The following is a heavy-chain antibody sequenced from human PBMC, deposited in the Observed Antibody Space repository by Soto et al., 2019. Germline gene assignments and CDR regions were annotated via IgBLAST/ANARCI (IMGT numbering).Heavy chain of an antibody. D-gene: IGHD1-26*01. V-gene: IGHV3-30-3*01. J-gene: IGHJ4*02. CDR3: VRDPHSGNYELDY. Sequence: PGGSLRLSCAASGFTFSSSAFHWVRQAPGKGLEWVALITSDAININHADSVKGRFTISRDNSKNTLYLQMNSLTAEDTAVYYCVRDPHSGNYELDYRGQGTQVTVPS. CDR1: GFTFSSSA. CDR2: ITSDAINI.